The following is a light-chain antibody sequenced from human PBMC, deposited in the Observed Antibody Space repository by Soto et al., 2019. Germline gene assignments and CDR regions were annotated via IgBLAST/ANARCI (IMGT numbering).Light chain of an antibody. V-gene: IGLV2-8*01. CDR3: TSYTGDDFTFI. CDR2: EVS. CDR1: SSDIGTYDY. Sequence: QSALTQHPSASGSLGQSVTISCTGTSSDIGTYDYVSWYQQHPGRAPKLIIFEVSKRPSGVPDRFSGSKSGNTASLIVSGLQPDDEAEYHCTSYTGDDFTFIFGTGTKVTVL. J-gene: IGLJ1*01.